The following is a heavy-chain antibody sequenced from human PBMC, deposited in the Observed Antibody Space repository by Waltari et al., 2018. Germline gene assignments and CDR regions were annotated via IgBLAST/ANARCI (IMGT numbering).Heavy chain of an antibody. D-gene: IGHD2-2*02. CDR1: GGSISSYY. V-gene: IGHV4-4*07. Sequence: QVQLQESGPGLVKPSETLSLTCTVSGGSISSYYWSWIRQPAGKGLGWIGRIYTSGSTNYNPSLKSRVTMSVDTSKNQFSLKLSSVTAADTAVYYCAREGQDCSSTSCYRDYYYYYGMDVWGQGTTVTVSS. CDR3: AREGQDCSSTSCYRDYYYYYGMDV. J-gene: IGHJ6*02. CDR2: IYTSGST.